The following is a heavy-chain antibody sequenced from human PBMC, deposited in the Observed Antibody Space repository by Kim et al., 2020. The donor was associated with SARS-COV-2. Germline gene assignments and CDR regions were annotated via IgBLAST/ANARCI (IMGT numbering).Heavy chain of an antibody. Sequence: GGSLRLSCAASGFTFSRYWMSWVRQAPGKGREWVASIKQDASVISYVDSVRGRFTISRDNAKNSLSLQMDSLRAEDTALYFCARPYRGGSFDIWGQGTMGTLSS. CDR1: GFTFSRYW. V-gene: IGHV3-7*01. CDR2: IKQDASVI. CDR3: ARPYRGGSFDI. J-gene: IGHJ3*02. D-gene: IGHD3-16*01.